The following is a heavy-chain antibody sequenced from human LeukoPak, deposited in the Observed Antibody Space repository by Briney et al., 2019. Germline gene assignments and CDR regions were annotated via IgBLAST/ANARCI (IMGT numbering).Heavy chain of an antibody. CDR2: ISSGGGTM. D-gene: IGHD6-6*01. J-gene: IGHJ4*02. CDR3: ARHRSSWLIDY. V-gene: IGHV3-48*01. Sequence: GGSLRLSCAASGFFFSSYSMNWVRQAPGKGLEWVSYISSGGGTMSYADSVKGRFTISRDNAKNTLYLQMNSLRAEDTAVYYCARHRSSWLIDYWGQGTLVTVSS. CDR1: GFFFSSYS.